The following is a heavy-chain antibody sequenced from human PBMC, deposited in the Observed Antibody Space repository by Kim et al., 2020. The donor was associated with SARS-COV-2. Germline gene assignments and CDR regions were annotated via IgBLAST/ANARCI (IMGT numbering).Heavy chain of an antibody. CDR1: GFSLSTSGVG. Sequence: SGPTLVNPTQTLTLTCTFSGFSLSTSGVGVGWIRQPPGKALDWLGIIYWDDDKRYIPSLRCMLTITKDTSKNQVVLKMTTMDPVDTATYYCAHRPGIATAGPLRFDNRGQGTLVTVSS. V-gene: IGHV2-5*02. CDR2: IYWDDDK. J-gene: IGHJ4*02. CDR3: AHRPGIATAGPLRFDN. D-gene: IGHD6-13*01.